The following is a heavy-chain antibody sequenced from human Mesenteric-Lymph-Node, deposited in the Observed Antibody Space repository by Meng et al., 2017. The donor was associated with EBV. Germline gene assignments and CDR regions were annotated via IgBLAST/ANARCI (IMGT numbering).Heavy chain of an antibody. Sequence: QVQLVQSGAEVKKPGASAKVSCKASGYTFTSYAMHCVRQAPGQRLEWMGWINAGNGNTKYSQKFQGRVTITRDTSASTAYMELSSLRSEDTAVYYCARDLLGIAVAGLDYWGQGTLVTVAS. CDR1: GYTFTSYA. V-gene: IGHV1-3*01. CDR3: ARDLLGIAVAGLDY. CDR2: INAGNGNT. J-gene: IGHJ4*02. D-gene: IGHD6-19*01.